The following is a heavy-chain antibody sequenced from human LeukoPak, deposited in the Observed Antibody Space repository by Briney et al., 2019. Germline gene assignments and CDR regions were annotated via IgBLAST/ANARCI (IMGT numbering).Heavy chain of an antibody. CDR3: ARVFHTRYYYGMDV. CDR1: GFTVSSNY. J-gene: IGHJ6*02. Sequence: GGSLRLSCAASGFTVSSNYMSWVRQAPGKGLEWVSVIYSGGSTYYADSVKGRFTISRDNSKNTLYLQMNSLRAEDTAVYYCARVFHTRYYYGMDVWGQGTTVTVSS. CDR2: IYSGGST. V-gene: IGHV3-53*01. D-gene: IGHD3-3*01.